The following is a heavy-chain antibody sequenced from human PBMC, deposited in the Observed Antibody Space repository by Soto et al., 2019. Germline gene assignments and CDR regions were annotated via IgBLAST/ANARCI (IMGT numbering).Heavy chain of an antibody. J-gene: IGHJ4*02. CDR3: AKLQAYSYGPGAYFDY. D-gene: IGHD5-18*01. Sequence: WVPLRLCWGAAWFTFVSHAVSWVRQAPGKGLEWVSAISGSGGSTDYVDSVKGRFTISRDNSKNTLYLQMNSLRAEDTAVYYCAKLQAYSYGPGAYFDYWGQGTLVTVSS. CDR2: ISGSGGST. V-gene: IGHV3-23*01. CDR1: WFTFVSHA.